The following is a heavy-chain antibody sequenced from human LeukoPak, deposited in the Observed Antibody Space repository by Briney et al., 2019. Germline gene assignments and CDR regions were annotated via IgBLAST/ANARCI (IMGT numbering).Heavy chain of an antibody. J-gene: IGHJ4*02. CDR3: ARGLYYDSSGYYY. D-gene: IGHD3-22*01. CDR1: GFTFSSYS. Sequence: GGSLRLSCAASGFTFSSYSMNWVRQAPGKGLEWVSSISSSSSYIYYADSVKGRFTISRENAKNSLYLQMNSLRAEDTAVYYCARGLYYDSSGYYYWGQGTLVTVSS. V-gene: IGHV3-21*01. CDR2: ISSSSSYI.